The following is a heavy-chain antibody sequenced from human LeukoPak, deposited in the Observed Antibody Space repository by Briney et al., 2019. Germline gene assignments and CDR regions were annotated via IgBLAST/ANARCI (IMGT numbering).Heavy chain of an antibody. V-gene: IGHV1-18*01. CDR3: VRDLGVDTSLIFFDF. Sequence: ASVKVSCKTSGYSFTSFGISWVRQARGQGLEWMGWISAYNGNRRSAQKFQGRVSMTTDTSTSTAYMELRSLRFDDTAVFYCVRDLGVDTSLIFFDFWGQGALVTVSS. CDR1: GYSFTSFG. CDR2: ISAYNGNR. J-gene: IGHJ4*02. D-gene: IGHD3/OR15-3a*01.